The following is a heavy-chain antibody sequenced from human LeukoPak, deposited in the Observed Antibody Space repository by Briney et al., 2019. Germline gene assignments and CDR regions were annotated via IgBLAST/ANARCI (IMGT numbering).Heavy chain of an antibody. CDR2: ISWNSDSI. CDR3: AKDMWFGELSRYGMDV. V-gene: IGHV3-9*01. CDR1: GFTFDDYA. Sequence: GRSLRLSCAASGFTFDDYAMPWVRQAPGKGLEWVSGISWNSDSIGYADSVKGRFTISRDNAKNSLYLRMNSLRVEDTALYYCAKDMWFGELSRYGMDVWGQGTTVTVSS. J-gene: IGHJ6*02. D-gene: IGHD3-10*01.